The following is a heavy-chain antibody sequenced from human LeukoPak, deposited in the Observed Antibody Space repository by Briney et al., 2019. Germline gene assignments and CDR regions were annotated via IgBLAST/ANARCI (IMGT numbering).Heavy chain of an antibody. V-gene: IGHV3-21*01. CDR1: GFTFSSYS. D-gene: IGHD3-16*02. CDR3: ARDPRWDYVWGSYLYGMDV. Sequence: PGGSLRLSCAASGFTFSSYSMNWVRQAPGKGLEWVSSISSSSSYIYYADSVKGRFTISRDNAKNSLYLQMNSLRGEDTAVYYCARDPRWDYVWGSYLYGMDVWGQGTTVTVSS. J-gene: IGHJ6*02. CDR2: ISSSSSYI.